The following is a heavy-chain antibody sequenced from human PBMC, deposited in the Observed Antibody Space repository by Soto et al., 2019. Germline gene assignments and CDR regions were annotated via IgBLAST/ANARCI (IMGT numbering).Heavy chain of an antibody. V-gene: IGHV4-61*08. CDR3: ARTLIVVVTANAFDI. Sequence: SETLSLTCTVSGGSILNGGHYWSWIRQPPGKGLEWIGYIYYSGSTNYNPSLKSRVTISVDTSKNQFSLKLSSVTAADTAVYYCARTLIVVVTANAFDIWGQGTMVTVSS. D-gene: IGHD2-21*02. J-gene: IGHJ3*02. CDR2: IYYSGST. CDR1: GGSILNGGHY.